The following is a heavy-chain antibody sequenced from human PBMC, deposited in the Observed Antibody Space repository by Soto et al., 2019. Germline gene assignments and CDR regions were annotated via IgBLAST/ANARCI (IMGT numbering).Heavy chain of an antibody. Sequence: GGSLRLSCAASGFTFSSYWMHWVRQAPRKGLVWVSRINSDGSSTSYADSVKGRFTISRDNAKNTLYLQMNSLRAEDTAVYYCARDLRGGYQLPSNWFDPWGQGTLVTVSS. V-gene: IGHV3-74*01. CDR1: GFTFSSYW. CDR3: ARDLRGGYQLPSNWFDP. D-gene: IGHD2-2*01. J-gene: IGHJ5*02. CDR2: INSDGSST.